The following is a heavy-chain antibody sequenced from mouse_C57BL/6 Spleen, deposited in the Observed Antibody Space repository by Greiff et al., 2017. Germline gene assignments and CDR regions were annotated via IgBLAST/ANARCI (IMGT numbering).Heavy chain of an antibody. CDR2: ISNGGGSN. D-gene: IGHD2-14*01. CDR3: ARHVRTGYFDY. V-gene: IGHV5-12*01. Sequence: EVMLVESGGGLVQPGGSLKLSCAASGFTFSDYYMYWVRQTPEKRLEWVAYISNGGGSNYYPDTVKGRFTISRDNANNTLYLQMSRLKSEDTAMYYCARHVRTGYFDYWGQGTTLTVSS. CDR1: GFTFSDYY. J-gene: IGHJ2*01.